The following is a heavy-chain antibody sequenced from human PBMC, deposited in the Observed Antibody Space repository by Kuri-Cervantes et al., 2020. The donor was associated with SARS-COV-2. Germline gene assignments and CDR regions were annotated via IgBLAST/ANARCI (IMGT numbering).Heavy chain of an antibody. V-gene: IGHV1-69*13. CDR2: IIPIFGTA. CDR1: GGTFSSYA. Sequence: SVKVSCRASGGTFSSYAISWVRQAPGQGLEWMGGIIPIFGTANYAQKFQGRVTITADESTSTAYMELSSLGSEDTAVYYCARSTAGYSSSWYTDYWGQGTLVTVSS. J-gene: IGHJ4*02. CDR3: ARSTAGYSSSWYTDY. D-gene: IGHD6-13*01.